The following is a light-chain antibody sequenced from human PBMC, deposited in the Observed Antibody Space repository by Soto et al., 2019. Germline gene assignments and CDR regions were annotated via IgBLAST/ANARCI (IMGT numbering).Light chain of an antibody. CDR1: QSVSSN. Sequence: VKGQCAALLSVSIGERDTLSCRASQSVSSNLAWYQQKPGQAPRLLIYGASTRATGIPARFSGSVSGTEFTLTISSLQFEDFAVYDCQQYNNWPGTFGQGTKVDIK. V-gene: IGKV3-15*01. J-gene: IGKJ1*01. CDR3: QQYNNWPGT. CDR2: GAS.